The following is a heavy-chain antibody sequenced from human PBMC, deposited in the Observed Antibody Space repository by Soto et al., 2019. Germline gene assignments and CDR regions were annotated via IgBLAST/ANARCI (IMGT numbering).Heavy chain of an antibody. J-gene: IGHJ1*01. V-gene: IGHV3-30*19. CDR3: ARWGTTGGLDV. D-gene: IGHD3-16*01. CDR2: TSYDGSDK. CDR1: GFTFRSYV. Sequence: QVHLVESGGGVVQPGTSLRVSCVGSGFTFRSYVIHWVRRAPGKGLEWVALTSYDGSDKYYADSVRGRFTISRDNSRNTVDLQMDSLRLEDTALYYCARWGTTGGLDVWGQGTLVSVSS.